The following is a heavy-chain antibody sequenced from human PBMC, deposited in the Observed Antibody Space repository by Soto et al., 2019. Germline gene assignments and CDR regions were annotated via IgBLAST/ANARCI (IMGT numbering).Heavy chain of an antibody. Sequence: PSETLSLTCTVSGCSISSYYWSWIRQPPGKGLEWIGYIYYSGSTNYNPSLKSRVTISVDTSKNQFSLKLSSVTAADTAVYYCARDLPHYYDSSGYYLGYYYGMDVWGQGTTVTVSS. V-gene: IGHV4-59*01. J-gene: IGHJ6*02. CDR3: ARDLPHYYDSSGYYLGYYYGMDV. CDR1: GCSISSYY. CDR2: IYYSGST. D-gene: IGHD3-22*01.